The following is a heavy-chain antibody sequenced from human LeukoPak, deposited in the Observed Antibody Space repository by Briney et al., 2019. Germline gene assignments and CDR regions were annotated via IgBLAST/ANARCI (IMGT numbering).Heavy chain of an antibody. V-gene: IGHV3-21*01. CDR3: ARDLDDCGDSRFDY. J-gene: IGHJ4*02. CDR1: GFTFSSFS. CDR2: INSGSRYI. Sequence: PGGSLSLSCSASGFTFSSFSMKWVPQAPGKGREGCTYINSGSRYIYYADSVRGLFTVYRDNAKNSLDLQMNRLRAEDTAVYYCARDLDDCGDSRFDYWGQGTLVTVSP. D-gene: IGHD4-17*01.